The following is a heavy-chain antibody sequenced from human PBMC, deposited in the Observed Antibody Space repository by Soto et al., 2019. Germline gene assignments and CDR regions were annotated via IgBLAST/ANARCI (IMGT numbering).Heavy chain of an antibody. CDR3: AREPYYYGSGSYYPNWFDP. D-gene: IGHD3-10*01. J-gene: IGHJ5*02. Sequence: QVQLQESGPGLVKPSQTLSLTCTVSGGSISSGGYYWSWIRQHPGKGLEWIGYIYYSGSTYYNPSLKSRVTISVDTSKNHFSLKLSSVTAADTAVYYCAREPYYYGSGSYYPNWFDPWGQGTLVTVSS. V-gene: IGHV4-31*03. CDR2: IYYSGST. CDR1: GGSISSGGYY.